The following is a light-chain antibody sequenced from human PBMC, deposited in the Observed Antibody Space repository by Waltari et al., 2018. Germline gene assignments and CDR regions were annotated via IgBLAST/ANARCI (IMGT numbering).Light chain of an antibody. CDR2: GTS. V-gene: IGKV3-20*01. J-gene: IGKJ4*01. CDR3: QQYGASPVT. Sequence: EIVLTQYPGTLSLSPGETATLTCWASQSSNYKYLNRYQQTPDQTPRLLINGTSAKAADTTDRCRGSGSGTDFTRTVSGLEPDDFSVYYCQQYGASPVTCGGGTKVEFK. CDR1: QSSNYKY.